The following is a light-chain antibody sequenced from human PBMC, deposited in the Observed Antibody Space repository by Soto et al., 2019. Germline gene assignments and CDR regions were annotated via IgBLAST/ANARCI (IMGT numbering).Light chain of an antibody. CDR1: QDIRND. V-gene: IGKV1-6*01. CDR2: AAS. J-gene: IGKJ1*01. CDR3: LKNYNYKWT. Sequence: AIQMTQFPSSLSASVRDRVTVTCRASQDIRNDLGWYQQKPGKAPKLLIYAASSLQSGVPSRFSGSGSGTQFTLTISSLQTEDVETYYCLKNYNYKWTSGQGTKV.